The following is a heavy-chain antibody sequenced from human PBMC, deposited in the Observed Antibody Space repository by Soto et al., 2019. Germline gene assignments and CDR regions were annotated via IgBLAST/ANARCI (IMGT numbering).Heavy chain of an antibody. CDR1: GFTLGGSD. CDR3: SRHQEGRSMVFYGMDV. D-gene: IGHD3-10*01. CDR2: IRTKSNNFAT. V-gene: IGHV3-73*01. J-gene: IGHJ6*02. Sequence: GGSLRLSCAASGFTLGGSDIHWVRQASRKGLEWVGRIRTKSNNFATSYAESVRGRFTISRDDSDNTASLQMSSLKTEDTAIYYCSRHQEGRSMVFYGMDVWGQGTTVTVSS.